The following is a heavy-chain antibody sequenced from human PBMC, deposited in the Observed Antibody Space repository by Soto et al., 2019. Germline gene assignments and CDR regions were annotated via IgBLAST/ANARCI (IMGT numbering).Heavy chain of an antibody. D-gene: IGHD3-9*01. Sequence: ASVKISCKASGYTFTSYDINWVRQATGQGLEWMGWINPNSGNTGYAQKFQGRVTMTRNTSISTAYMELSSLRSEDTAVYYCARGGLRYFDWLLGDYYGMDVWGQGTTVTVSS. CDR2: INPNSGNT. CDR3: ARGGLRYFDWLLGDYYGMDV. CDR1: GYTFTSYD. V-gene: IGHV1-8*01. J-gene: IGHJ6*02.